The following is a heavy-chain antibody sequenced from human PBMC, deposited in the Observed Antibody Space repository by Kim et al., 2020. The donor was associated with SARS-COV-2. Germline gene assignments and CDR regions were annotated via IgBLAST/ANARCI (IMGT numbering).Heavy chain of an antibody. CDR2: IYHSGST. CDR3: ARGGYSSGWYVVDSDY. J-gene: IGHJ4*01. V-gene: IGHV4-38-2*02. Sequence: SETLSLTCTVSGYSISSGYYWGWIRQPPGKGLEWIGSIYHSGSTYYNPSLKSRVTISVDTSKNQFSLKLSSVTAADTAVYYCARGGYSSGWYVVDSDYWG. D-gene: IGHD6-19*01. CDR1: GYSISSGYY.